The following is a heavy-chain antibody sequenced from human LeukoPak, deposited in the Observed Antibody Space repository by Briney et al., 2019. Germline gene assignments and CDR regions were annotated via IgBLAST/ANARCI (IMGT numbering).Heavy chain of an antibody. D-gene: IGHD3-9*01. CDR3: ARYYDILTGHRYAFDI. Sequence: GSLRLSCAASGFTFSSYWMSWVRQAPGKGLEWVANIKQDGSEKYYVDSVKGRFTISGDNAKNSLYLQMNSLRAEDTAVYYCARYYDILTGHRYAFDIWGQGTMVTVSS. J-gene: IGHJ3*02. CDR1: GFTFSSYW. V-gene: IGHV3-7*01. CDR2: IKQDGSEK.